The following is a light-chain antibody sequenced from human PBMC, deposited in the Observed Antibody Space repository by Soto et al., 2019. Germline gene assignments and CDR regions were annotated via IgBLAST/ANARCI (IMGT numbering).Light chain of an antibody. J-gene: IGKJ1*01. CDR3: QQSYSSPPT. V-gene: IGKV1-39*01. CDR2: AAS. CDR1: QSISSW. Sequence: DIQMTQSPSTLCASVGDRVTITCRASQSISSWLAWYQQKPGKAPKLLIFAASSLQSGVPSRFSGSRSGPDFTLTISSLQPEDFATYYCQQSYSSPPTFGQGTMVDIK.